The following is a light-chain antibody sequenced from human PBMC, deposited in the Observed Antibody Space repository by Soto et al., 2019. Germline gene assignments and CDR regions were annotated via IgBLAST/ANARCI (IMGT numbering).Light chain of an antibody. CDR2: AAS. V-gene: IGKV1-17*01. CDR3: LQHNSYPLT. Sequence: DIQMTQSPSSLSASVGDRVTITCRARQGIKNDLGWYQHKPGKAPKRLIYAASSLQSGVPSRFSGSGSGTEFTLTISSLQPEDFATYYCLQHNSYPLTFGGGTKVEIK. CDR1: QGIKND. J-gene: IGKJ4*01.